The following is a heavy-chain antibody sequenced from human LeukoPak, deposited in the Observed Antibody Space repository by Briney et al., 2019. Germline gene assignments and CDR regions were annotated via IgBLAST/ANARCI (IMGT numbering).Heavy chain of an antibody. CDR3: ARIYSSSWFLNWFDP. D-gene: IGHD6-13*01. J-gene: IGHJ5*02. CDR1: GGSISSYY. Sequence: PSETLSLTCTVSGGSISSYYWSWIRQPPGKGLECIGAIYHSGSTYYNPSLKSRVTISVDTSKNQFSLKLNSVTAADTAVYYCARIYSSSWFLNWFDPWGQGTLVTVSS. CDR2: IYHSGST. V-gene: IGHV4-59*08.